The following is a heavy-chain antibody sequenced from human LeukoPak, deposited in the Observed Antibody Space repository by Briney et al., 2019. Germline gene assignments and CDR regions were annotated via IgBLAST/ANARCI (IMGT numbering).Heavy chain of an antibody. J-gene: IGHJ4*02. CDR2: IVVGSGNT. D-gene: IGHD5-12*01. Sequence: SVKVSCKASGFTFTSSAMQWVRQARGQRVEWIGWIVVGSGNTNYAQKFQERVTITRDMSTSTAYMELSSLRSEDTAVYYCAADYPWEGGYVNWGQGTLVTVSS. CDR3: AADYPWEGGYVN. V-gene: IGHV1-58*02. CDR1: GFTFTSSA.